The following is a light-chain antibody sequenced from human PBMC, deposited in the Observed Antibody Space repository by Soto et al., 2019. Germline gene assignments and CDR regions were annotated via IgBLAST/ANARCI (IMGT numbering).Light chain of an antibody. J-gene: IGKJ1*01. CDR2: GAS. CDR1: RSISNN. CDR3: QQYNNWWT. V-gene: IGKV3-15*01. Sequence: EIVMTQSPATLSVSPGERATLSCRASRSISNNLAWYHQRPGQAPRLLIYGASTRATGIPARFSGSGSETEFTLTISSLQSEDFAVYYCQQYNNWWTFGQGTRVEIK.